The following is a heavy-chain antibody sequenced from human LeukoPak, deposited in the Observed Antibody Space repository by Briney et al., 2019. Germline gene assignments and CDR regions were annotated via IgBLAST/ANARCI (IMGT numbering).Heavy chain of an antibody. CDR2: MSSRSGIT. CDR1: GFNFSDHN. J-gene: IGHJ4*02. Sequence: GGSLRLSCVASGFNFSDHNMNWIRHSPGKGLQWISYMSSRSGITHYADSVKGRFTISRDNARNSLYLQMNSLRAEDTAVYYCARERYYDILTGYPSYYFDYWGQGTLVTVSS. V-gene: IGHV3-11*04. CDR3: ARERYYDILTGYPSYYFDY. D-gene: IGHD3-9*01.